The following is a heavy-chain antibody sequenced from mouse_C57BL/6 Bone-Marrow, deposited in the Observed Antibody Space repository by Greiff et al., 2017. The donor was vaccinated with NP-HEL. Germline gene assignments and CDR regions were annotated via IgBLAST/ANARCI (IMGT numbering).Heavy chain of an antibody. J-gene: IGHJ2*01. Sequence: VQLQQSGPELVKPGASVKISCKASGYAFSSSWMNWVKQRPGKGLEWIGRIYPGDGDPNYNGKFKGKATLTADKSSSTAYMQLSSLTSEDSAVYFCAGCYYGSSYDYWGQGTTLTVSS. CDR3: AGCYYGSSYDY. CDR2: IYPGDGDP. D-gene: IGHD1-1*01. CDR1: GYAFSSSW. V-gene: IGHV1-82*01.